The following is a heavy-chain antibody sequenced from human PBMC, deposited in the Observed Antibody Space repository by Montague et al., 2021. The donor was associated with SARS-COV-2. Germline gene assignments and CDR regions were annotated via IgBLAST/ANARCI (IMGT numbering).Heavy chain of an antibody. CDR3: ARDREYCSSASCYDIYYGMDV. Sequence: SLRLSCAASGFTFTHYEMNWVRQAPGKGLEWVSYISSSGSIIYYADSVKGRFTISRDVAKNSLYLQMSSLRAEDTAVYYCARDREYCSSASCYDIYYGMDVWAQGPRSPSP. V-gene: IGHV3-48*03. D-gene: IGHD2-2*01. CDR2: ISSSGSII. CDR1: GFTFTHYE. J-gene: IGHJ6*02.